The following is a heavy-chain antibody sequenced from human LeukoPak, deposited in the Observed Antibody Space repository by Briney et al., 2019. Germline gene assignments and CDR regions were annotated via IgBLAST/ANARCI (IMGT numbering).Heavy chain of an antibody. CDR1: GGSISSYY. D-gene: IGHD3-22*01. V-gene: IGHV4-59*01. CDR2: IYYSGST. J-gene: IGHJ6*02. Sequence: PSETLSLTCTVSGGSISSYYWSWIRQPPGKGLEWIGYIYYSGSTNYNPSLKSRVTISVGTSKNQFSLKLSSVTAADTAVYYCARDHYYDSSEGMDVWGQGTTVTVSS. CDR3: ARDHYYDSSEGMDV.